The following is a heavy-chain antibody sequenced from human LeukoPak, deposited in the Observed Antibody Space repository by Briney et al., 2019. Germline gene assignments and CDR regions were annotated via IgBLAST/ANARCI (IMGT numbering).Heavy chain of an antibody. CDR3: ARDRAWNYFDY. V-gene: IGHV3-9*01. CDR2: ISWNSGSI. J-gene: IGHJ4*02. Sequence: GGSLRLSCAASGFTFDNYAMHWVRQAPGKGLEWVSGISWNSGSIGYVDSVKGRFIISRDNSKNTLYLQMNSLRAEDTAEYYCARDRAWNYFDYWGQGTLVTVSS. D-gene: IGHD1-1*01. CDR1: GFTFDNYA.